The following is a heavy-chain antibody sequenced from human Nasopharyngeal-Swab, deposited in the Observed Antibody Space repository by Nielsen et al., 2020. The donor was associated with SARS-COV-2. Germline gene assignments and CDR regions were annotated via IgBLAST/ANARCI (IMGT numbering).Heavy chain of an antibody. D-gene: IGHD2-21*02. V-gene: IGHV3-30-3*01. CDR2: ISYDGSNK. J-gene: IGHJ4*02. CDR3: ARDLDLYCGGDCSTWGGLDY. Sequence: GGSLRLSCAASGFTFSSYAMYWVRQAPGKGLEWVAVISYDGSNKYYADSVKGRFTISRDDSKNTLYLQMNSLRAEDTAVYYCARDLDLYCGGDCSTWGGLDYWGQGTLVTVSS. CDR1: GFTFSSYA.